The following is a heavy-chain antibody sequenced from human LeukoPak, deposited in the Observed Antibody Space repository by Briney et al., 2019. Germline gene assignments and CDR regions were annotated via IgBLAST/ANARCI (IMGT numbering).Heavy chain of an antibody. CDR3: ARVIPLGYCSSTSCYTGGQRPMDV. CDR2: IYYSGST. J-gene: IGHJ6*03. Sequence: PSETLSLTCTVSGGSISSGDYYWSWIRQPPGKGLEWIGYIYYSGSTNYNPSLKSRVTISVDTSKNQFSLKLSSVTAADTAVYYCARVIPLGYCSSTSCYTGGQRPMDVWGKGTTVTVSS. CDR1: GGSISSGDYY. V-gene: IGHV4-30-4*01. D-gene: IGHD2-2*02.